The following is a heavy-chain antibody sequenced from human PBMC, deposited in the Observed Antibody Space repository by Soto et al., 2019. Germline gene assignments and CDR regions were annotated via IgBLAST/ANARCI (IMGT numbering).Heavy chain of an antibody. J-gene: IGHJ6*03. D-gene: IGHD2-2*01. V-gene: IGHV5-51*01. Sequence: GESLKISCKGSGYSFTSYWIGWVRQMPGKDLEWMGIIYPGDSDTRYSPSFQGQVTISADKSISTAYLQWSSLKASDTAMYYCARPYCSSTSCSHYYMDVWGKGTTVTVSS. CDR2: IYPGDSDT. CDR3: ARPYCSSTSCSHYYMDV. CDR1: GYSFTSYW.